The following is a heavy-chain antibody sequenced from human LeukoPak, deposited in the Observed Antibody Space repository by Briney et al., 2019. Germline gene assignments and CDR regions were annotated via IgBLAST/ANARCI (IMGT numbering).Heavy chain of an antibody. V-gene: IGHV3-21*01. J-gene: IGHJ4*02. D-gene: IGHD3-22*01. Sequence: GSLRLSCAASGFTFSSYSMNWVRQAPGKGLEWVSSISSSSSYIYYADSVKGRFTISRDNAKNSLYLQMNSLRAEDTAVYYCARDHYDSSGYLDYWGQGTLVTVSS. CDR3: ARDHYDSSGYLDY. CDR1: GFTFSSYS. CDR2: ISSSSSYI.